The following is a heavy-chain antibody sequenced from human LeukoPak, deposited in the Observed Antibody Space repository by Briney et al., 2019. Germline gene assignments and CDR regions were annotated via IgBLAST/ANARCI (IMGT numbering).Heavy chain of an antibody. CDR1: GGTFSSYA. V-gene: IGHV1-69*13. D-gene: IGHD3-3*01. CDR2: IIPIFGTA. J-gene: IGHJ4*02. CDR3: ARAESLYYDFWSGYGGFDY. Sequence: SVKVSCKASGGTFSSYAISWVRQAPGQGLEWMGGIIPIFGTANYAQKFQGRVTITADESTSTAYMELSSLRSEDTAVYYCARAESLYYDFWSGYGGFDYWGQRTLVTVSS.